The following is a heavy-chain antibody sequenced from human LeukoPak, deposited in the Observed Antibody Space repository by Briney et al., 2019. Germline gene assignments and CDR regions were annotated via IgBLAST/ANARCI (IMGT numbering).Heavy chain of an antibody. J-gene: IGHJ5*02. Sequence: SETLSLTCTVSGGSVSSGSYYWSWIRQPPGKGLEWIGYIYYSGSTNYNPSLKSRVTISVDTSKNQFSLKLSSVTAADTAVYYCAREDDSSGWYTNWFDPWGQGTLVTVSS. CDR3: AREDDSSGWYTNWFDP. CDR1: GGSVSSGSYY. V-gene: IGHV4-61*01. D-gene: IGHD6-19*01. CDR2: IYYSGST.